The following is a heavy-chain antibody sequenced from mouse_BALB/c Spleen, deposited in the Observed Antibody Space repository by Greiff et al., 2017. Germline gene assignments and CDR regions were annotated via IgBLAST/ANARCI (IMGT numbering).Heavy chain of an antibody. J-gene: IGHJ3*01. D-gene: IGHD2-14*01. Sequence: EVKLLESGPSLVKPSQTLSLTCSVTGDSITSGYWNWIRKFPGNKLEYMGYISYSGSTYYNPSLKSRISITRDTSKNQYYLQLNSVTTEDTATYYCARSPYYRYDSAWFAYWGQGTLVTVSA. V-gene: IGHV3-8*02. CDR1: GDSITSGY. CDR3: ARSPYYRYDSAWFAY. CDR2: ISYSGST.